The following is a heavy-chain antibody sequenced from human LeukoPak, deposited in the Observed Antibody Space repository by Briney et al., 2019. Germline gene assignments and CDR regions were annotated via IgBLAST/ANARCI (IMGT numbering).Heavy chain of an antibody. CDR2: IYPGDSDI. Sequence: GESLKISCKGGGYTFTNYWIGWVRQMPGKGLEWMGIIYPGDSDIRYSPSIQGQVSISADKSISTAYLQWSSLKASDTAMYYCAIRYSGSYNDYWGQGTLVTVSS. J-gene: IGHJ4*02. V-gene: IGHV5-51*01. CDR1: GYTFTNYW. D-gene: IGHD1-26*01. CDR3: AIRYSGSYNDY.